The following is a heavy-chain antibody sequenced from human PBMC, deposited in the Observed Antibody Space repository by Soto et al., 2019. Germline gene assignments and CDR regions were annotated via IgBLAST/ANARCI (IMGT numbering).Heavy chain of an antibody. J-gene: IGHJ4*02. CDR1: GYSISSSNW. V-gene: IGHV4-28*01. CDR2: IYYSGST. CDR3: ARTTRGGRLIYYFDY. D-gene: IGHD6-19*01. Sequence: SETLSLTCAVSGYSISSSNWWGWTRQPPGKGLEWIGYIYYSGSTYYNPSLKSRVTMSVDTSKNQFSLKLSSVTAVDTAVYYCARTTRGGRLIYYFDYWGQGTLVTVSS.